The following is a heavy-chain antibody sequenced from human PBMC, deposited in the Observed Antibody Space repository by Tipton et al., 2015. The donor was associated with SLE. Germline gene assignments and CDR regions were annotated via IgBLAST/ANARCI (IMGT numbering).Heavy chain of an antibody. CDR1: GGSFSDNY. V-gene: IGHV4-34*01. Sequence: TLSLTCVVNGGSFSDNYWSWIRQSPGKGLEWIGEINHSGSTNYNPSLKGRITMSVATSKSQFSLKLSSVTAADTAVYYCARDQRQEFDPWGQGTLVTVSS. CDR3: ARDQRQEFDP. CDR2: INHSGST. J-gene: IGHJ5*02.